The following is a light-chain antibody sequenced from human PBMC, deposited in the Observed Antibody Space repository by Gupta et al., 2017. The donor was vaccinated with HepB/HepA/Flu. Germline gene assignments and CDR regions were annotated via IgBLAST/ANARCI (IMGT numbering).Light chain of an antibody. CDR3: QQYKHWPLWT. CDR2: GAS. CDR1: QSGSSS. J-gene: IGKJ1*01. Sequence: EIVMTQSPATLSVSLVERAALYCRASQSGSSSLAWYQQKPGQAPRLLIYGASTRATGIPARFSGSGSGTEFTLTISSLQAEEFAVYYCQQYKHWPLWTFGQGTKVEIK. V-gene: IGKV3-15*01.